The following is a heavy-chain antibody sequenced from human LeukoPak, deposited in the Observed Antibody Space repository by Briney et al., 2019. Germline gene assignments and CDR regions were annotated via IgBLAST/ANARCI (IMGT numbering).Heavy chain of an antibody. CDR3: ARDLPRMAVAAFTY. Sequence: ASVKVPCKGSGYRFTTFGIGWVRQAPGQGLGWLGWISGHIGDKTYARNLKAGVTMTKGTSTSTASMELRNLRSDDMAVYYCARDLPRMAVAAFTYWGQGTLVTVSS. CDR1: GYRFTTFG. CDR2: ISGHIGDK. D-gene: IGHD6-19*01. J-gene: IGHJ4*02. V-gene: IGHV1-18*03.